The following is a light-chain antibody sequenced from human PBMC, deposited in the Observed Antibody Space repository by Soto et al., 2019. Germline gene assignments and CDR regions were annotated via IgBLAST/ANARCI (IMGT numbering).Light chain of an antibody. CDR2: GAS. Sequence: EIVMTQSPATLSVSPGERATLSCRASQSVSSNLDWYQQKPGQAPRLLIYGASTRATGIPARFSGSGSGTEFTLTISSLQDEDVAVYYCQKYNNWPYTFGQGTKLEIK. CDR3: QKYNNWPYT. CDR1: QSVSSN. V-gene: IGKV3-15*01. J-gene: IGKJ2*01.